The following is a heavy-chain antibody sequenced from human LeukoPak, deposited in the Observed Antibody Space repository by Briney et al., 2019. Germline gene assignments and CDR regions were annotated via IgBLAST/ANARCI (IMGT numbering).Heavy chain of an antibody. V-gene: IGHV4-31*03. D-gene: IGHD6-6*01. CDR2: IYYSGST. J-gene: IGHJ5*02. CDR1: GGSISSGGYY. Sequence: SETLSLTCTVSGGSISSGGYYWSWIRQHPGKGLEWIGYIYYSGSTYYNPSLKSRVTISVDTSKNQFSLKLSSVTAADTAVYYCARGLYSSSSIWFDPWGQGTLVTVSS. CDR3: ARGLYSSSSIWFDP.